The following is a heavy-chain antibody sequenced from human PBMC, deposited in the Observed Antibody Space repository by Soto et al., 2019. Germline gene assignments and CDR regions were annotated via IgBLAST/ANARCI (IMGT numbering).Heavy chain of an antibody. CDR1: GFSFSTYG. V-gene: IGHV3-30*18. J-gene: IGHJ6*02. D-gene: IGHD6-19*01. CDR3: AKAQSIAVTILGYYGMDV. CDR2: ISNDGNNK. Sequence: QVQLVESGGGVVQPGRSLRLSCAASGFSFSTYGMQWVRQAPGKGLEWVAVISNDGNNKYYADSVKGRFTISRDNSKNTLYLQMNSLRTEDTAVYYCAKAQSIAVTILGYYGMDVWGQGTTVTVSS.